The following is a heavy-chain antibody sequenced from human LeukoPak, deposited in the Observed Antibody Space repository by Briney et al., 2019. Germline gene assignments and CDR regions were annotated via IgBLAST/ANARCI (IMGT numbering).Heavy chain of an antibody. J-gene: IGHJ4*02. CDR2: ISPYNGNT. Sequence: ASVKVSCKASGHTFTSYGISWVRQAPGQGLEWMGWISPYNGNTNYAQKLQGRVTMTTDTSTSTAYMELRSLRSDNTAVYYCARDDSMIVVVSFDYWGQGTLVTVSS. CDR3: ARDDSMIVVVSFDY. CDR1: GHTFTSYG. V-gene: IGHV1-18*01. D-gene: IGHD3-22*01.